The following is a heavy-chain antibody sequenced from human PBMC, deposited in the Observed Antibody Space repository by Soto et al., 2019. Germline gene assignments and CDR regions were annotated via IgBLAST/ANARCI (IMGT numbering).Heavy chain of an antibody. V-gene: IGHV3-23*01. CDR3: AKDPSGTTGTTRSPDP. J-gene: IGHJ5*02. CDR1: GFTFSSYA. Sequence: GGSLRLSCAASGFTFSSYAMSWVRQAPGKGLEWVSAISGSGGSTYYADSVKGRFTISRDNSKNTLYLQMNSLRAEDTAVYYCAKDPSGTTGTTRSPDPWGQGTLVTVSS. CDR2: ISGSGGST. D-gene: IGHD1-1*01.